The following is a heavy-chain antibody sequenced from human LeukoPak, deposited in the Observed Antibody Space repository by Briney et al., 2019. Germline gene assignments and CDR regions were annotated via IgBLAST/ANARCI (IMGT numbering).Heavy chain of an antibody. D-gene: IGHD3-10*01. CDR3: ATYKNGNYNLDY. CDR2: IRLSSGDT. J-gene: IGHJ4*02. V-gene: IGHV1-2*02. Sequence: GASVKVSCKTSGNTLSDYYMFWVRQAPGQGLEWMGWIRLSSGDTKYAENFNGRVTMTRDMSINTAYMELTSLKSDDTAIYHCATYKNGNYNLDYWGQGTLVTVSS. CDR1: GNTLSDYY.